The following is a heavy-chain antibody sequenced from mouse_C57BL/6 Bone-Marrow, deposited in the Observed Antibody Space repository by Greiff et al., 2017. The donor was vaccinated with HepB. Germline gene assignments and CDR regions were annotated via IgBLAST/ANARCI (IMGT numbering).Heavy chain of an antibody. CDR3: ARVIRRYFDV. Sequence: VQLQQPGAELVMPGASVKLSCEASGYTFTSYWMHWVKQRPGQGLEWIGEIDPSDSYTNYNQKFKGKSTLTVDKSSSTAYMQLSSLTSEDSAVYYCARVIRRYFDVWGTGTTVTVSS. V-gene: IGHV1-69*01. J-gene: IGHJ1*03. CDR1: GYTFTSYW. CDR2: IDPSDSYT. D-gene: IGHD2-4*01.